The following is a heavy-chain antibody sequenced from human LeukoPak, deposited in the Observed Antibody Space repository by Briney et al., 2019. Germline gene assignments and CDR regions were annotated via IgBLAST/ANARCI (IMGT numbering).Heavy chain of an antibody. J-gene: IGHJ5*02. Sequence: SETLSLTCTVSGGSISSSSYYWGWIRQPPGKGLEWIGSIYHSGSTYYNPSLKSRVTISVDTSKNQFSLKLSSVTAADTAVYYCARDGYYDSSGYYPQEDNWFDPWGQGTLVTVSS. CDR3: ARDGYYDSSGYYPQEDNWFDP. D-gene: IGHD3-22*01. CDR1: GGSISSSSYY. CDR2: IYHSGST. V-gene: IGHV4-39*07.